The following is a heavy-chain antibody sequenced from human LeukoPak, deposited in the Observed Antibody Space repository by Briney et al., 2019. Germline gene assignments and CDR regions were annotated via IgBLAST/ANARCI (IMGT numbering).Heavy chain of an antibody. D-gene: IGHD3-10*01. CDR2: ISFDGCNK. Sequence: PGRSLRLSCAASGFTFSSSGMYWVRQAPGKGLEWVAVISFDGCNKYYADSVKGRFTISRDNSKNTLYLQMNSLRAEDTAVYYCAKDPLNYGSGTYFDYWGQGTLVTVSS. V-gene: IGHV3-30*18. J-gene: IGHJ4*02. CDR1: GFTFSSSG. CDR3: AKDPLNYGSGTYFDY.